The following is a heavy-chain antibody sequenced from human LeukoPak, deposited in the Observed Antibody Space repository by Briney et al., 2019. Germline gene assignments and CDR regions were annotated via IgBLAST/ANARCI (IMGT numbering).Heavy chain of an antibody. CDR3: ARDRGLGETYFDY. D-gene: IGHD3-16*01. V-gene: IGHV3-66*01. Sequence: GGSLRLSCAASGSTVSSNYMSWVRQAPGRGLEWVSVIYSGGSTYYADSEKGRFTISRDNSKNTLYLQMNSLRAEDTAVYYCARDRGLGETYFDYRGQGTLVTVSS. CDR2: IYSGGST. CDR1: GSTVSSNY. J-gene: IGHJ4*02.